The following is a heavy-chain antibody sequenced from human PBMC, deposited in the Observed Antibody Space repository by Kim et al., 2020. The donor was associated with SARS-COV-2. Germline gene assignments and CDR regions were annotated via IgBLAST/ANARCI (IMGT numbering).Heavy chain of an antibody. CDR1: GFSFSSSA. J-gene: IGHJ4*02. CDR2: IVVGSGKT. D-gene: IGHD2-15*01. CDR3: AADDRGVEMVD. V-gene: IGHV1-58*01. Sequence: SVKVSCKASGFSFSSSAVQWVRQARGQRLEWIGWIVVGSGKTKYAQKFQERVSITWDLSTTTAYMELRSLRSEDTAVYFFAADDRGVEMVDWGQGTLVT.